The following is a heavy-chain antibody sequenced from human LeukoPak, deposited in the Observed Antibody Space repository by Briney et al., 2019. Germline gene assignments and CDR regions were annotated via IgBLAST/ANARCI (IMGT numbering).Heavy chain of an antibody. CDR1: GFTFSSYA. Sequence: GGSLRLSCAASGFTFSSYAMSWVRQAPGKGLEWVSVISGSGGSTYYADSVKGRFTISRDNSKNTLYLQMNSLRAEDTAVYYCAKDPRRDGYNFGYWGQGTLVTVSS. D-gene: IGHD5-24*01. J-gene: IGHJ4*02. V-gene: IGHV3-23*01. CDR2: ISGSGGST. CDR3: AKDPRRDGYNFGY.